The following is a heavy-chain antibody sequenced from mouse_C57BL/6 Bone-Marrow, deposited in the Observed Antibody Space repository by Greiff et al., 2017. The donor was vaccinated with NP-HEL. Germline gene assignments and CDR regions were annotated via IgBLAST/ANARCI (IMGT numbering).Heavy chain of an antibody. V-gene: IGHV1-63*01. D-gene: IGHD2-5*01. CDR2: IYPGGGYT. CDR1: GYTFTNYW. J-gene: IGHJ2*01. Sequence: VKLQESGAELVRPGTSVKMSCKASGYTFTNYWIGWAKQRPGHGLEWIGDIYPGGGYTNYNEKFKGKATLTADKSSSTAYMQFSSLTSEDSAIYYCARESNYVDFDYWGQGTTLTVSS. CDR3: ARESNYVDFDY.